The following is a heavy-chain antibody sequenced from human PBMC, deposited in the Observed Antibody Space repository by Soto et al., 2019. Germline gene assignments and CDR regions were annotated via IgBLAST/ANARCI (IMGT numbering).Heavy chain of an antibody. CDR1: GYSFTRYW. V-gene: IGHV5-10-1*01. D-gene: IGHD1-26*01. CDR3: ARHRSSGSYLDY. Sequence: GASLQISCKVSGYSFTRYWISWVRQMPGKGLEWMGRIDPSDSYTNYSPSFQGHVTISADKSISTAYLQWSSLKASDTAMYYCARHRSSGSYLDYWGQGTLVTVSS. J-gene: IGHJ4*02. CDR2: IDPSDSYT.